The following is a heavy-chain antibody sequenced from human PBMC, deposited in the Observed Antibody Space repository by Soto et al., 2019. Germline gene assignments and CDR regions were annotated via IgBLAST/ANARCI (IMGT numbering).Heavy chain of an antibody. CDR2: IYHSGST. CDR1: GGSISSSNW. Sequence: SSETLSLTCAVSGGSISSSNWWSWVRQPPGKGLEWIGEIYHSGSTNYNPSLKSRVTISVDKSKNQFSLKLSSVTAADTAVYYCARAHIAVAGTDYYYGMDVSGQMSTLTFSS. D-gene: IGHD6-19*01. CDR3: ARAHIAVAGTDYYYGMDV. J-gene: IGHJ6*02. V-gene: IGHV4-4*02.